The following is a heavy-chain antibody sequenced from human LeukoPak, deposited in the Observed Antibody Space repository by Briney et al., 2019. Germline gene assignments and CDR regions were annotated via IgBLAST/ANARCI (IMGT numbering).Heavy chain of an antibody. V-gene: IGHV3-23*01. CDR1: GFTFSTYA. J-gene: IGHJ4*02. CDR3: AKGYSSGWYYFDY. D-gene: IGHD6-19*01. CDR2: ISGSGGNT. Sequence: GGSLRLSCAASGFTFSTYAMSWVRQAPGKGLEWVSAISGSGGNTYYADSVKGHFTISRDNSKNTLYLQMNSLRAEDTAVYYCAKGYSSGWYYFDYWGQGTLVTVSS.